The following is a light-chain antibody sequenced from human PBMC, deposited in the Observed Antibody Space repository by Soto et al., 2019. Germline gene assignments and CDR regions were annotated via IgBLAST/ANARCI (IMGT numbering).Light chain of an antibody. CDR1: QGISSY. Sequence: AIRMTPSPSSLSASTGDRVTIPCRASQGISSYLAWYQQKPGKAPKLLIYAASTLQSGVPSRFSGSGSGTDFTLTISCLQSEDFATYYCQQYYSYPWTFGQGTKVDIK. CDR3: QQYYSYPWT. J-gene: IGKJ1*01. V-gene: IGKV1-8*01. CDR2: AAS.